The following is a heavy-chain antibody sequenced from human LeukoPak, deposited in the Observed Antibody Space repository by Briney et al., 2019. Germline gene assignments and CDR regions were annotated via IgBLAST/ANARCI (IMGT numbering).Heavy chain of an antibody. CDR1: GFTVSSNY. V-gene: IGHV3-53*01. CDR2: IYSGGST. J-gene: IGHJ4*02. Sequence: PGGSLRLSCAASGFTVSSNYMSWVRQAPGKGLEWVSVIYSGGSTYYADSVKGRFTISRDNSKNTLYLQMNSLRAEDTAVYYCARVPIAAAGLYFDYWGQGTLVTVSS. D-gene: IGHD6-13*01. CDR3: ARVPIAAAGLYFDY.